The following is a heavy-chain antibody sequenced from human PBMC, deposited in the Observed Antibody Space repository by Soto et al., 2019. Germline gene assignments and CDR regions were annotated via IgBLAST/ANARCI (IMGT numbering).Heavy chain of an antibody. V-gene: IGHV4-59*01. CDR2: IYFSGST. CDR3: ARQEAVPGTPFDS. J-gene: IGHJ4*02. CDR1: GGSINGYY. D-gene: IGHD6-19*01. Sequence: SETLSLTCTVSGGSINGYYWNWIRQTPGKGLEWLGYIYFSGSTQYNPSLKTRPTISLDTSKKQFSLKLSSVTAADTAVYYCARQEAVPGTPFDSWGQGTLVTVSS.